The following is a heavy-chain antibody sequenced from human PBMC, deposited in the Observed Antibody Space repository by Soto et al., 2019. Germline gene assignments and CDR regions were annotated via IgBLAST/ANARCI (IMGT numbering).Heavy chain of an antibody. V-gene: IGHV3-64*01. CDR3: ARFHYGSGDSP. CDR2: ISSNGGST. D-gene: IGHD3-10*01. Sequence: GGSLRLSCAASGFTFSSYAMHWVRQAPGKGLEYVSAISSNGGSTYYANSVKGRFTISRDNSKNTLYLKMGSLRAEDMAVYYCARFHYGSGDSPWGQGTMVTVSS. CDR1: GFTFSSYA. J-gene: IGHJ3*01.